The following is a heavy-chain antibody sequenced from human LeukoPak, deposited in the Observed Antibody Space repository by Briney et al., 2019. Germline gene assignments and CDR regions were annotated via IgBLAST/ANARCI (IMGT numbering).Heavy chain of an antibody. D-gene: IGHD3-22*01. Sequence: ASVKVSCKASGYTFTGYYMHWVRQAPGQGLEWMGWINPNSGGTNYAQKFQGRVTMTRDTSISTAYMELSRLRSDDTAVYYCARGENYYDSSGYSPRPWGQGTLVTVSS. V-gene: IGHV1-2*02. CDR1: GYTFTGYY. J-gene: IGHJ5*02. CDR3: ARGENYYDSSGYSPRP. CDR2: INPNSGGT.